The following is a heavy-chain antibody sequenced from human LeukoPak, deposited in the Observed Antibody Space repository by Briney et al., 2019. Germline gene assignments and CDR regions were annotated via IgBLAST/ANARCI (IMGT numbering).Heavy chain of an antibody. J-gene: IGHJ5*01. CDR3: TGGQYNWFDS. CDR2: IYTSGTT. Sequence: PSETLSLTCTVSGASVSRGSFYWGWIRQTAGKGLEWIGRIYTSGTTNYNPSLKSRVTISMNTSKSQFSLKLASVTAADTAVYYCTGGQYNWFDSWGQGNLVTVSS. CDR1: GASVSRGSFY. D-gene: IGHD2-15*01. V-gene: IGHV4-61*02.